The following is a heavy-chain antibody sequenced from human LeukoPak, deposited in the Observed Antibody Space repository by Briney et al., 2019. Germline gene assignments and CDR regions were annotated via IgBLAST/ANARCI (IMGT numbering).Heavy chain of an antibody. CDR3: AKESHYGSGSYYNYNWFDP. CDR1: GFTFSIYA. CDR2: ISGSGGST. V-gene: IGHV3-23*01. Sequence: TGGSLRLSCAASGFTFSIYAMSWVRQAPGKGLEWVSAISGSGGSTYYADSVKGRFTISRDNSKNTLYLQMNSLRAEDTAVYYCAKESHYGSGSYYNYNWFDPWGQGTLVTVSS. D-gene: IGHD3-10*01. J-gene: IGHJ5*02.